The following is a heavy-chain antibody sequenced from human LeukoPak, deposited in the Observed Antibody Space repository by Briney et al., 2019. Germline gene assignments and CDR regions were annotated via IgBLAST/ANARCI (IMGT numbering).Heavy chain of an antibody. Sequence: SETLSLTCSVSGGSISSSSYYWGWIRQPPGKGLEWIGTINYIGTSYYNPSLKSRVTMSVDTSKNQISLRLTSVTAADTAVYYCARHLRYCSSTSCPEALDYWGQGTLVTVSS. CDR1: GGSISSSSYY. V-gene: IGHV4-39*01. CDR3: ARHLRYCSSTSCPEALDY. CDR2: INYIGTS. D-gene: IGHD2-2*01. J-gene: IGHJ4*02.